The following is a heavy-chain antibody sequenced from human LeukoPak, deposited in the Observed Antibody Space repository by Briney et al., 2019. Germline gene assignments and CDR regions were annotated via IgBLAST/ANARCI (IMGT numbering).Heavy chain of an antibody. CDR1: GFTFSGSA. CDR2: IRSKANSYAT. CDR3: TPDYGGNSGWFWFDP. V-gene: IGHV3-73*01. J-gene: IGHJ5*02. Sequence: GGSLRLSCAASGFTFSGSAMHWVRQASGKGLEWVGRIRSKANSYATAYAASVKGRFTISRDDSKNTAYLQMNSLKTEDTAVYYCTPDYGGNSGWFWFDPWGQGTLVTVSS. D-gene: IGHD4-23*01.